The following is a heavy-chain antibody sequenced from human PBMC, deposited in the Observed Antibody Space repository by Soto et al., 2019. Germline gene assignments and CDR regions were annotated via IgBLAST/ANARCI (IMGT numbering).Heavy chain of an antibody. V-gene: IGHV2-5*02. CDR2: IYWDDDK. Sequence: QITLKESGPTLVKPTQTLTLTCTFSGFSLTTRGVGVGWIRQPPGKALEWLALIYWDDDKRYSPSRKSRLTITKDTSKNQVVLTSTNMDPVDTATYYCAHVPGSGQLLYSYYYYMDVWGKGATVAVS. J-gene: IGHJ6*03. CDR3: AHVPGSGQLLYSYYYYMDV. D-gene: IGHD3-10*01. CDR1: GFSLTTRGVG.